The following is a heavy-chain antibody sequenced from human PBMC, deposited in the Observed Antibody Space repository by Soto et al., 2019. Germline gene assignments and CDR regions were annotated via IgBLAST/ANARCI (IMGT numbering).Heavy chain of an antibody. CDR3: ARDAEIGSGSYYQGPHYYYYGMDV. D-gene: IGHD3-10*01. J-gene: IGHJ6*02. CDR1: GGSISSYY. CDR2: IYYSGST. V-gene: IGHV4-59*01. Sequence: SETLSLTCTVSGGSISSYYWSWIRQPPGKGLEWIGYIYYSGSTNYNPSLKSRVTISVDTSKNQFSLKLSSVTAADTAVYYCARDAEIGSGSYYQGPHYYYYGMDVWGQGTTVTVSS.